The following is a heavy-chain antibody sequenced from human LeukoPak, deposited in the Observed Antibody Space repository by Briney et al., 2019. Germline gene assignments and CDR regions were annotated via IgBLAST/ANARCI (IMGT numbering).Heavy chain of an antibody. Sequence: PSETLSLTCTASGGSISSRSYYWGWIRQPPGKGLEWIGSIYYSGSTYYNPSLKSRVTISVDTSKNQFSLKLSSVTAADTAVYYCARDYAYSSSWNNYYYYYYMDVWGKGTTVTVSS. CDR3: ARDYAYSSSWNNYYYYYYMDV. V-gene: IGHV4-39*07. CDR2: IYYSGST. J-gene: IGHJ6*03. D-gene: IGHD6-13*01. CDR1: GGSISSRSYY.